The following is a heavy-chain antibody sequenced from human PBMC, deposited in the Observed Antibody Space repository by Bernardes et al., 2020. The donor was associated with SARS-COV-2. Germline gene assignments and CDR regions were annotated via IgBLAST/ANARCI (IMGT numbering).Heavy chain of an antibody. CDR1: GFTFSSYE. J-gene: IGHJ6*02. CDR3: VRGSAYYYYGMDV. V-gene: IGHV3-48*03. Sequence: GGSLRLSCAASGFTFSSYEMNWVRQAPGKGLEWISYIVGSGTTIYYADSVKGRFTISRDNAKNSVYLQMNSLRAEDTAVYYCVRGSAYYYYGMDVWGQGTTVTVSS. CDR2: IVGSGTTI.